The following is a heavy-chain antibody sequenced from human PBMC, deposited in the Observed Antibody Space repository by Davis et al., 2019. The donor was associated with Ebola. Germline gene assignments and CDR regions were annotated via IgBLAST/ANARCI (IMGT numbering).Heavy chain of an antibody. Sequence: MPSETLSLTCTVSGGSISSGDYYWSWIRQPPGKGLEWIGYIYYSGSTYYNPSLKSRVTISVDTSKNQFSLKLSSATAADTTVYYCARGEHCSSTSCFMYYYYGMDVWGQGTTVTVSS. D-gene: IGHD2-2*01. CDR1: GGSISSGDYY. V-gene: IGHV4-30-4*01. CDR3: ARGEHCSSTSCFMYYYYGMDV. CDR2: IYYSGST. J-gene: IGHJ6*02.